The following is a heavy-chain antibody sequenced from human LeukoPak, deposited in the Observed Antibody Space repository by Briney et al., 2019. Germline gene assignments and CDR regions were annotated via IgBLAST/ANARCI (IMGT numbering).Heavy chain of an antibody. Sequence: GSSVKLSCKASGGTFSSYAISWVRQAPGQGLEWMGGIIPIFGTANYAQKFQGRVTITADESTSTAYMELSSLRSEDTAVYYCARDVVYYDSSGYFHYYYYMDVWGKGTTVTISS. J-gene: IGHJ6*03. CDR2: IIPIFGTA. CDR3: ARDVVYYDSSGYFHYYYYMDV. V-gene: IGHV1-69*01. D-gene: IGHD3-22*01. CDR1: GGTFSSYA.